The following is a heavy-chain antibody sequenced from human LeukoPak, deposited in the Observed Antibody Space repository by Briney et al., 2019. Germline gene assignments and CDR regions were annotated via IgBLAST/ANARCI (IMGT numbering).Heavy chain of an antibody. D-gene: IGHD2-2*01. V-gene: IGHV3-7*01. CDR2: IKQDGGEK. CDR1: GFTLSNYW. Sequence: QPGGSLRLSCAASGFTLSNYWMSWVRQAPGKGLEWVANIKQDGGEKHFLDSVKGRFTISRDNAKNSLSLRMNSLRAEDTAVYYCAREPASPGYQLLWGGNYFYHMDVWGKGTTVTVSS. J-gene: IGHJ6*03. CDR3: AREPASPGYQLLWGGNYFYHMDV.